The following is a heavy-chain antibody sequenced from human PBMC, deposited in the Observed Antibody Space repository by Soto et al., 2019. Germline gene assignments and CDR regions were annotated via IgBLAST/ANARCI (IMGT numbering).Heavy chain of an antibody. CDR3: ARGGGIYCRGGSCYPNYYYYYGMDV. CDR2: IIPIFGTA. CDR1: GGTFSSYA. D-gene: IGHD2-15*01. Sequence: SVKVSCKXSGGTFSSYAISWVRQAPGQGLEWMGGIIPIFGTANYAQKFQGRVTITADESTSTAYMELSSLRSEDTAVYYCARGGGIYCRGGSCYPNYYYYYGMDVWGQGTTVTVSS. J-gene: IGHJ6*02. V-gene: IGHV1-69*13.